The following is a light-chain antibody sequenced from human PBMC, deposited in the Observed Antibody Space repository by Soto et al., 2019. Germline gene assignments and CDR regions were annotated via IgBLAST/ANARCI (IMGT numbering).Light chain of an antibody. CDR3: SSYTSSSTRV. V-gene: IGLV2-14*01. Sequence: QSALTQPASVSGSPGQSITLSCTGTSSDVGGYNYVSWYQQHPGKAPKLMIYEVSNRPSGVSNRFSGSKSGNTASLTISGLQAEDEADYYCSSYTSSSTRVFGTGTKLNVL. CDR1: SSDVGGYNY. CDR2: EVS. J-gene: IGLJ1*01.